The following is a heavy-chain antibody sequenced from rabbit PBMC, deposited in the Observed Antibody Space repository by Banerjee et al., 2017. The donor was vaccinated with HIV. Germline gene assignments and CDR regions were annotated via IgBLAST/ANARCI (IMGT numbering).Heavy chain of an antibody. CDR1: GFSFRNKYV. V-gene: IGHV1S40*01. CDR3: ARAGYGGYGYYL. CDR2: INTSSGNT. Sequence: QSLEESGGDLVKPGASLTLTCTASGFSFRNKYVMCWVRQAPGKGLEWIACINTSSGNTVYASWAKGRFTISRTSSTTVALQVTSLTAADTATYLCARAGYGGYGYYLWGQGTLVTVS. D-gene: IGHD6-1*01. J-gene: IGHJ3*01.